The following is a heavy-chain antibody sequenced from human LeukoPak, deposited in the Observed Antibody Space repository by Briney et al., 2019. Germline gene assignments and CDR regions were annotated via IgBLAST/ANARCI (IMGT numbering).Heavy chain of an antibody. J-gene: IGHJ4*02. CDR2: IYHSGSA. V-gene: IGHV4-59*12. CDR1: GGSIGDYY. CDR3: ARRVNSGSYRY. Sequence: SETLSLICTVSGGSIGDYYWTWIRQPPGKGLEWIGYIYHSGSANYKSSLKSRVTISLDTSKNQVSLEMKSVTAADTAVYYCARRVNSGSYRYWGQGTLVTVSS. D-gene: IGHD3-10*01.